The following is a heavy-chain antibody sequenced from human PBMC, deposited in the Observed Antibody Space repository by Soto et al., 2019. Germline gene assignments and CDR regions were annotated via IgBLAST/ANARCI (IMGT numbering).Heavy chain of an antibody. Sequence: PSETLSLTCAVYGGSFSGYYWSWIRQPPGKGLEWIGEINHSGSTNYNPSLKSRVTISVDTSKNQFSLKLSSVTAADTAVYYCARGCYYDSSGYPYFDYWGQGTLVTVSS. CDR3: ARGCYYDSSGYPYFDY. CDR2: INHSGST. V-gene: IGHV4-34*01. D-gene: IGHD3-22*01. CDR1: GGSFSGYY. J-gene: IGHJ4*02.